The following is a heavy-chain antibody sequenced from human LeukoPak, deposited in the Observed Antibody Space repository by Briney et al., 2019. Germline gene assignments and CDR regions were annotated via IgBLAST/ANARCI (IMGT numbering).Heavy chain of an antibody. CDR1: GFTFTRFW. D-gene: IGHD3-3*01. J-gene: IGHJ5*02. V-gene: IGHV3-7*01. CDR3: ATAPASVDSS. Sequence: GGSLRLSCAASGFTFTRFWLTWVRQSPGKGLEWVANLNPDGTKTTYVDSVEGRFAISRDNAKNSVFLLMTSLRAEDTAMYYCATAPASVDSSWGQGTLVAVSS. CDR2: LNPDGTKT.